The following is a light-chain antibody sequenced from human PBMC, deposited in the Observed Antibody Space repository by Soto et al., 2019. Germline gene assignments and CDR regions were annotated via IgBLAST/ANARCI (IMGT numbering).Light chain of an antibody. CDR2: EVN. CDR3: SSYAGSNNVVV. Sequence: QSALTQPPSASGSPGQSVTISCTGTSSDVGGYKYVSWYQQHPDKAPKLMIFEVNKRPPGVPDRFSGSKSGNTASLTVSGLQAEDEADYYCSSYAGSNNVVVFGTGTKLTVL. CDR1: SSDVGGYKY. V-gene: IGLV2-8*01. J-gene: IGLJ1*01.